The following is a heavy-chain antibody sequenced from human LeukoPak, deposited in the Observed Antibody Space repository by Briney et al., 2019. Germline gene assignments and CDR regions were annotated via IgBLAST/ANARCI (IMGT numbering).Heavy chain of an antibody. J-gene: IGHJ4*02. V-gene: IGHV3-7*01. D-gene: IGHD3-10*01. CDR3: ASGGGSGTSDPYFFDY. Sequence: SGGSLRLSCAASGFTFSSYWMSWVRQAPGKGLEWVANIKQDGSEKYYVDSVKGRFTISRDNAKNSLYLQMNSLRAEDTAVYYCASGGGSGTSDPYFFDYWGQGTLVAVSS. CDR1: GFTFSSYW. CDR2: IKQDGSEK.